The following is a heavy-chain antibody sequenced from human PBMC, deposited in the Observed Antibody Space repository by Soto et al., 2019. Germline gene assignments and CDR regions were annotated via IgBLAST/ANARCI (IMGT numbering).Heavy chain of an antibody. CDR2: ISAYNGNT. Sequence: QVQLVQSGAEVKKPGASVKVSCKASGYTFTSYGISWVRQAPGQGLEWMGWISAYNGNTNYAQKLQGRVTMTTDTSTSTAYMELRSLRSDDTAVYYCARVWKKLWFGELFKDDAFDIWGQGTMVTVSS. D-gene: IGHD3-10*01. CDR3: ARVWKKLWFGELFKDDAFDI. J-gene: IGHJ3*02. V-gene: IGHV1-18*01. CDR1: GYTFTSYG.